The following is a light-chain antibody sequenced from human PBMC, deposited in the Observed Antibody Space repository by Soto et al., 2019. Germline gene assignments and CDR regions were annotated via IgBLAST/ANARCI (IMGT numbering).Light chain of an antibody. CDR3: QHYNSYSIT. CDR2: KAS. Sequence: DIQMTQSPSTLSASVGDRVTITCRASQSISSWLAWYQQKPGKAPKLLIYKASSLESGVPSRFSGSGSGTDFTLTISSLQPDDFATYYCQHYNSYSITFGQGTRLEMK. CDR1: QSISSW. J-gene: IGKJ5*01. V-gene: IGKV1-5*03.